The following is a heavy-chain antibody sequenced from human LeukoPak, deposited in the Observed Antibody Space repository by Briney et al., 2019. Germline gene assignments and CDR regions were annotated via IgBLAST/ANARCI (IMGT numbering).Heavy chain of an antibody. Sequence: PSETLSLTCTVSGGSMSNYYWNWIRQSPGKGLEWIGYIYNSGNTNYNPSLKSRVTISLDTSKNQFSLTVTSVTAADTAVYYCARRDPRGTTAYYYGMDVWGQGTTVTVSS. D-gene: IGHD4-17*01. CDR2: IYNSGNT. CDR3: ARRDPRGTTAYYYGMDV. CDR1: GGSMSNYY. V-gene: IGHV4-59*08. J-gene: IGHJ6*02.